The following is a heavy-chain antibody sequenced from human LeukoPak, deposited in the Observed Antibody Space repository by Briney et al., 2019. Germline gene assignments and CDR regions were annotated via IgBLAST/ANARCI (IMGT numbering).Heavy chain of an antibody. J-gene: IGHJ4*02. D-gene: IGHD2-21*02. Sequence: ASVKVSCKASGYTFTSYYMHWVRQAPGQGLEWMGIINPSGSNTNYAQKLQGRVTMTRDTSTSTVYVDLSSLRSEDRGVYFCAREMGGGDQDYWGQGTLVSVSS. V-gene: IGHV1-46*03. CDR3: AREMGGGDQDY. CDR2: INPSGSNT. CDR1: GYTFTSYY.